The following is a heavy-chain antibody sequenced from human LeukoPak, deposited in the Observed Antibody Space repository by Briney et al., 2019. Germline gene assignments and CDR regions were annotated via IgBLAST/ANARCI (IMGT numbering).Heavy chain of an antibody. CDR3: ARDMGRAWYGPPDY. D-gene: IGHD6-13*01. CDR2: IWNDGSET. J-gene: IGHJ4*02. Sequence: GGSLRLSCAASGFTFSSYGMHWVRQAPGKRLEWVAVIWNDGSETFHADSVKGRFRIARDNSKNTLYLQMNSLRAEDTAVYFCARDMGRAWYGPPDYWGQGTLVTVSS. CDR1: GFTFSSYG. V-gene: IGHV3-33*08.